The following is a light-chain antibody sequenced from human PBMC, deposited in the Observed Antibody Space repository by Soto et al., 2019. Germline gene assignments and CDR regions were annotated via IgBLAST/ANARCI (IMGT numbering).Light chain of an antibody. Sequence: EIVLTQPPATLSLSPGERATLSCRASHNVSSYLAWYQQKPGQAPRLLIYDASNRAAGIPARFSGSGSGTDFTLTISSLEPEDFAVYYCQQRSHWPITFGQGTRLEIK. V-gene: IGKV3-11*01. CDR3: QQRSHWPIT. CDR1: HNVSSY. J-gene: IGKJ5*01. CDR2: DAS.